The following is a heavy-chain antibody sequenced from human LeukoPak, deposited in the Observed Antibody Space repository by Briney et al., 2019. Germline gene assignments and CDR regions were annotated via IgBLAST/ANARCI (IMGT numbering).Heavy chain of an antibody. CDR1: GGSISSYY. J-gene: IGHJ5*02. D-gene: IGHD3-22*01. CDR3: ARDRSSSGYWDWFDP. Sequence: SETLSLTCTVSGGSISSYYWSWIRQPAGKGLEWIGRIYTSGSTNYNPSLKSRVTISVDTSKNQFSLKLSSVTAADTAVYHCARDRSSSGYWDWFDPWGQGTLVTVSS. CDR2: IYTSGST. V-gene: IGHV4-4*07.